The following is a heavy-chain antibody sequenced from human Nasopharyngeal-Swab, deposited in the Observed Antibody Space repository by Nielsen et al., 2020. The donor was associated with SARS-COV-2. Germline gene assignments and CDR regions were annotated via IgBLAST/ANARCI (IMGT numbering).Heavy chain of an antibody. D-gene: IGHD6-13*01. CDR3: ARPKYSSSWYAFDA. V-gene: IGHV5-51*01. CDR2: IYPGYSYTGDSRT. Sequence: GESLKISCQGSGYNFDTYWIGWVRQRPGKSLEWMGIIYPGYSYTGDSRTRYNPSFLGQVTISVDKSINTAYLQWSSLKASDTAIYYCARPKYSSSWYAFDAWGQGTMVAVSS. J-gene: IGHJ3*01. CDR1: GYNFDTYW.